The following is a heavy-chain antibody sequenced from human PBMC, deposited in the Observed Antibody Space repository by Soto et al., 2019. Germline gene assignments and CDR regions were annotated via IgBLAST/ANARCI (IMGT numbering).Heavy chain of an antibody. CDR2: IRSKAYGGTT. J-gene: IGHJ4*02. CDR1: GFTFGDYA. CDR3: TRDYGGTSDY. V-gene: IGHV3-49*04. D-gene: IGHD4-17*01. Sequence: EVQLVESGGGLVQPGRSLRLSCTASGFTFGDYAMSWVRQAPGKGLEWVGFIRSKAYGGTTEYAASVKGRFTISRDDSKSIAYLQMNSLKTEDTAVYYCTRDYGGTSDYWGQGTLVTVSS.